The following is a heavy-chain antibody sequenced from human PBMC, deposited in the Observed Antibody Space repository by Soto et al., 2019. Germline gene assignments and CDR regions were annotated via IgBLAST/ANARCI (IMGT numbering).Heavy chain of an antibody. CDR1: GGSISSYY. Sequence: PSETLSLTCTDPGGSISSYYWRWIRQPPGKGLEWIGYIYYSGSTNYNPSLKSRVTISVDTSKNQFSLKLSSVTAADTAVYYCAGLYYDFWSCSNYYGMDVWGQGTTVTVSS. CDR3: AGLYYDFWSCSNYYGMDV. V-gene: IGHV4-59*01. D-gene: IGHD3-3*01. J-gene: IGHJ6*02. CDR2: IYYSGST.